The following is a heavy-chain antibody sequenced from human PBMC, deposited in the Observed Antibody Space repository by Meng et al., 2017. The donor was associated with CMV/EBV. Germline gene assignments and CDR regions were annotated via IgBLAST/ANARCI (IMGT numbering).Heavy chain of an antibody. V-gene: IGHV6-1*01. CDR1: GDSVSSKRAA. CDR3: ARDPHSSSWYGWFDP. Sequence: VHLQQSGPGLVKPSQTLSLTCAVAGDSVSSKRAAWNWIRQSPSRGLEWLGRTYYRSKWYNDYAVSVKSRITINPDTSKNRFSLQLNSVTPEDTAVYYCARDPHSSSWYGWFDPWGQGTLVTVSS. J-gene: IGHJ5*02. CDR2: TYYRSKWYN. D-gene: IGHD6-13*01.